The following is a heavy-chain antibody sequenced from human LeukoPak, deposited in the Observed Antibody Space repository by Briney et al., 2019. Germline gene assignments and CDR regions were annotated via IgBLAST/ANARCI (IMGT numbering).Heavy chain of an antibody. D-gene: IGHD3-9*01. CDR1: GGSISSYY. CDR2: IYTSGST. CDR3: ARDLYDILTGYYHDAFDI. J-gene: IGHJ3*02. V-gene: IGHV4-4*07. Sequence: PSETLSLTCTVSGGSISSYYWSWIRQPAGKGLEWIGRIYTSGSTNYNPSLESRVTMSVDTSKNQFSLKLSSVTAADTAVYYCARDLYDILTGYYHDAFDIWGQGTMVTVSS.